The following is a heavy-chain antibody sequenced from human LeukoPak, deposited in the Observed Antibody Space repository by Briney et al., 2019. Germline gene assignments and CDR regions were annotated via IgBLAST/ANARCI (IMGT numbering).Heavy chain of an antibody. J-gene: IGHJ3*02. CDR1: GYIFTTYY. CDR2: INPSGGST. D-gene: IGHD5-12*01. CDR3: ARDLSGLSAFEI. V-gene: IGHV1-46*01. Sequence: ASVKVSCKASGYIFTTYYMHWLRQAPGQGLEWMGLINPSGGSTNYAQKFQGRVTMTRDTSTSTVYMELSSLRSDDTAVYYCARDLSGLSAFEIWGQGTMVTVSS.